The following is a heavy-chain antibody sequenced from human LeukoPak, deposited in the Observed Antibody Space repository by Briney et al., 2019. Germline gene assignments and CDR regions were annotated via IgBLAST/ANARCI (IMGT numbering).Heavy chain of an antibody. Sequence: GGSLRLSCAASGLTFSNYGMSWVRQAPGKGLEWVSGIGNGGSTYYADSVKGRFTISRDNSKNTLYLQMNSLRAEDTAVYYCAKDCVWFGELLNYFDYWGQGTLVTVSS. V-gene: IGHV3-23*01. CDR3: AKDCVWFGELLNYFDY. CDR1: GLTFSNYG. J-gene: IGHJ4*02. D-gene: IGHD3-10*01. CDR2: IGNGGST.